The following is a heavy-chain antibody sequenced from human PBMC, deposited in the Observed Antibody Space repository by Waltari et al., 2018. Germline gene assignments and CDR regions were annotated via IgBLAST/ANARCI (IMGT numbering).Heavy chain of an antibody. V-gene: IGHV4-38-2*01. J-gene: IGHJ4*02. CDR2: INHSGST. CDR3: ARAPGGIWVRAVDY. Sequence: QVQLQESGPGLVKPSETLSLTCAVSGYSISSGYYWSWIGQPPGKGLEWIGEINHSGSTNYNPSLKSRVTISVDTSKNQFSLKLSSVTAADTAVYYCARAPGGIWVRAVDYWGQGTLVTVSS. CDR1: GYSISSGYY. D-gene: IGHD1-1*01.